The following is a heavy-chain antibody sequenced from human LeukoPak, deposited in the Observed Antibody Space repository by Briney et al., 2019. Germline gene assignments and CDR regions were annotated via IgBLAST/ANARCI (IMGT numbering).Heavy chain of an antibody. Sequence: GASVKVSCKASGYTFTSYDINWVRQATGQGLEWMGWMNPNSGNTGYAQKFQGRVTMTRNTSLSTAYMELSSLRSEDTAVYYCARVVVAATDHDAFDIWGQGTMVTVSS. CDR2: MNPNSGNT. J-gene: IGHJ3*02. CDR3: ARVVVAATDHDAFDI. CDR1: GYTFTSYD. D-gene: IGHD2-15*01. V-gene: IGHV1-8*01.